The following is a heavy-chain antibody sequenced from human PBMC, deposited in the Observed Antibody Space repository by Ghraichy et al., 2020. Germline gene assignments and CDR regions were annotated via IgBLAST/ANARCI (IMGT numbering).Heavy chain of an antibody. J-gene: IGHJ6*02. Sequence: TLSLTCAVSGGSISSSNWWSWVRQPPGKGLEWIGEIYHSGSTNYNPSLKSRVTISVDKSKNQFSLKLSSVTAADTAVYYCARDGTAHGGPDGMDVWGQGTTVTVSS. V-gene: IGHV4-4*02. CDR3: ARDGTAHGGPDGMDV. CDR1: GGSISSSNW. CDR2: IYHSGST. D-gene: IGHD1/OR15-1a*01.